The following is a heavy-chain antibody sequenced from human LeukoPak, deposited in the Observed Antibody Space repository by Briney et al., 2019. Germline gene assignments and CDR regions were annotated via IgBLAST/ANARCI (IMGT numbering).Heavy chain of an antibody. J-gene: IGHJ4*02. Sequence: GGSVRLSCAASGFTFSSYVMSWVRQAPGKGLEWVSAISGSGGSTYYADSVKGRFTISRDNSKNTLYLQMNSLRAEDTAVYYCAKDFSSLVLLTFDYWGQGTLVTVSS. CDR1: GFTFSSYV. CDR2: ISGSGGST. CDR3: AKDFSSLVLLTFDY. V-gene: IGHV3-23*01. D-gene: IGHD2-21*02.